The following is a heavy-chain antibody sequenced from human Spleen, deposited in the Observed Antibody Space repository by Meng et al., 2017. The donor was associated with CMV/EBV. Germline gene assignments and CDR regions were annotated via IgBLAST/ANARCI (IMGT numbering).Heavy chain of an antibody. CDR3: ARDWVIVGATLPDY. V-gene: IGHV3-30-3*01. CDR2: ISYDGITK. D-gene: IGHD1-26*01. Sequence: GGSLRLSCAASGFTFSTYSMHWVRQAPGKGLEWVAVISYDGITKYYADSVKGRFTISRDNSKNTLYLEMNSLRVEDSAVYYCARDWVIVGATLPDYWGQGTLVTVSS. J-gene: IGHJ4*02. CDR1: GFTFSTYS.